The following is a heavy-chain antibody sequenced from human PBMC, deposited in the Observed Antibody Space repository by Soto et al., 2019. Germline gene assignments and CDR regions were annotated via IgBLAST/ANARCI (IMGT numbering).Heavy chain of an antibody. CDR2: IYYSGST. CDR3: ARGGGYSYGYPQMVVWFDP. Sequence: QVQLQESGPGLVKPSQTLSLTCTVSGGSISSGGYYWSWIRQHPGKGLEWIGYIYYSGSTYYNPSLKSRVNISVDTSKNQFSLKLSSVTTADTAVYYCARGGGYSYGYPQMVVWFDPWGQGTLVTVSS. CDR1: GGSISSGGYY. V-gene: IGHV4-31*03. D-gene: IGHD5-18*01. J-gene: IGHJ5*02.